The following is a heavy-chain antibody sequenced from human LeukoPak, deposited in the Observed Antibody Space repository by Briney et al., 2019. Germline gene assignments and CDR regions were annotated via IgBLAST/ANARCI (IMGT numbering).Heavy chain of an antibody. CDR3: AXERNSYGNTVDY. CDR1: GFTVSSNY. Sequence: GGSLRLSCAASGFTVSSNYMSWVRQAPGKGLEWVSVIYSGGSTYYADSVKGRFTISRDNSKNTLYLQMSSLRAEDTAVYYCAXERNSYGNTVDYWGQGTLVTVSS. D-gene: IGHD5-18*01. J-gene: IGHJ4*02. V-gene: IGHV3-53*01. CDR2: IYSGGST.